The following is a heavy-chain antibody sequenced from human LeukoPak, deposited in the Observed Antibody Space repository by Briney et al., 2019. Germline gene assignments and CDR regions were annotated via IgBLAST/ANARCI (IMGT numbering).Heavy chain of an antibody. Sequence: SVKVSCKASGGTFSSYAISWVRQAPGQGLEWMGRIIPILGIANYAQKFQGRVTITADKSTSTAYMELSSLRSEDTAVYYCARDSAGHSSSWYGFDYWGQGTWSPSPQ. CDR2: IIPILGIA. J-gene: IGHJ4*02. CDR1: GGTFSSYA. D-gene: IGHD6-13*01. V-gene: IGHV1-69*04. CDR3: ARDSAGHSSSWYGFDY.